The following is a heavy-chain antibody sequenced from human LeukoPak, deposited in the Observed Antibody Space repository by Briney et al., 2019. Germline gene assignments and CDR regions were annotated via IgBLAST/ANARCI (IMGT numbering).Heavy chain of an antibody. Sequence: ASVKVSCKASGYTFTSYGISWVRQAPGQGLEWMGWISAYNGNTNYAQKLQGRVTVTTDTSTSTAYMELRSLRSVDTAVYYCARDEGDFWSDAFGIWGQGTMVTVSS. CDR1: GYTFTSYG. CDR2: ISAYNGNT. J-gene: IGHJ3*02. V-gene: IGHV1-18*01. CDR3: ARDEGDFWSDAFGI. D-gene: IGHD3-3*01.